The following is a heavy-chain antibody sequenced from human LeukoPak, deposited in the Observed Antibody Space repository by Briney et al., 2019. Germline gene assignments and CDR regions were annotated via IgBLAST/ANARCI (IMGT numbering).Heavy chain of an antibody. CDR3: ASLAYYSFDY. CDR2: IFYTGST. Sequence: SETLSLTCTVSGGSISSGDYYWSWIRQPPGKGLEWIGYIFYTGSTYYNPSLKSRVTISVDTTKNQFSLRLSSVTAADTAVYYCASLAYYSFDYWGQGTLVTVSS. CDR1: GGSISSGDYY. D-gene: IGHD2-21*01. J-gene: IGHJ4*02. V-gene: IGHV4-30-4*01.